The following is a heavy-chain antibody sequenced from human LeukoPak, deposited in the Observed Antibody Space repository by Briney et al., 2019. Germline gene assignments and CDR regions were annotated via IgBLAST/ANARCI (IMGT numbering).Heavy chain of an antibody. V-gene: IGHV4-39*07. CDR3: ARVGSSSHKGVFDY. Sequence: SETLSLTCTVSGGSISSSSYYWGWIRQPPGKGLEWIGSIYYSGSTYYNPSLKSRVTISVDTSKNQFSLKLSSVTAADTAVYYCARVGSSSHKGVFDYWGQGTLVTVSS. J-gene: IGHJ4*02. D-gene: IGHD6-13*01. CDR2: IYYSGST. CDR1: GGSISSSSYY.